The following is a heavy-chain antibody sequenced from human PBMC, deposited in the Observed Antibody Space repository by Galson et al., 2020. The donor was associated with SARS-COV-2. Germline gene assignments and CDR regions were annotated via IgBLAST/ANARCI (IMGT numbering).Heavy chain of an antibody. CDR3: ARGLTGVSDPCHLDH. D-gene: IGHD3-9*01. CDR1: GYSFTSYW. J-gene: IGHJ4*02. CDR2: IYPGDSDT. Sequence: GESLKISCKGSGYSFTSYWIAWVRQMPGEGLEWMGIIYPGDSDTRYSPSFQGQVTISVDTSIRTAYLQWSSLKASDTAMYYCARGLTGVSDPCHLDHWGQGTLVTVSS. V-gene: IGHV5-51*01.